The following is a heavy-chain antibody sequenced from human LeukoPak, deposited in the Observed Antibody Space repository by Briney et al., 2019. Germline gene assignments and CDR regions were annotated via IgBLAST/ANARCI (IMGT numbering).Heavy chain of an antibody. Sequence: GASVNVSCKASGYTFTSYGISWVRQAPGQGLEWMGWISAYNGNTNYPQKLQGRVTITTDTSTSTEYMELRSLRSDDTAVYYCARARTMSQLYYFDYWGQGTLVTVSS. CDR2: ISAYNGNT. V-gene: IGHV1-18*01. CDR3: ARARTMSQLYYFDY. J-gene: IGHJ4*02. CDR1: GYTFTSYG. D-gene: IGHD3-22*01.